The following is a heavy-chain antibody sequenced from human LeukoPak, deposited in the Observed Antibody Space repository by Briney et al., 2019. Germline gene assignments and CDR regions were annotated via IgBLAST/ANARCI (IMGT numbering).Heavy chain of an antibody. CDR1: GGTFSRFA. V-gene: IGHV1-69*13. D-gene: IGHD2-15*01. CDR2: IIPIFGAA. CDR3: ARGPSSALGYCSGSTCYSDY. J-gene: IGHJ4*02. Sequence: GASVNVSCKASGGTFSRFAISWVRQAPGQGLEWMGGIIPIFGAANYAQKFQGRITITADESTSTAYMELSSLRSEDTAVYYCARGPSSALGYCSGSTCYSDYWGQGTLVTVSS.